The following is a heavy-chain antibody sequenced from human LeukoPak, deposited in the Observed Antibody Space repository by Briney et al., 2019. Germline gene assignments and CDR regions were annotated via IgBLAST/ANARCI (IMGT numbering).Heavy chain of an antibody. CDR3: AKGYCSSTSCYLRFDP. J-gene: IGHJ5*02. V-gene: IGHV3-23*01. CDR2: ISGSGGST. Sequence: HSGGSLRLSCAASGFTFSSYAMSWVRQAPGKGLEWVSAISGSGGSTYYADSVKGRFTISRDNSKNTLYLQMNSLRAEDTAVYYCAKGYCSSTSCYLRFDPWGQGTLVTVSS. D-gene: IGHD2-2*01. CDR1: GFTFSSYA.